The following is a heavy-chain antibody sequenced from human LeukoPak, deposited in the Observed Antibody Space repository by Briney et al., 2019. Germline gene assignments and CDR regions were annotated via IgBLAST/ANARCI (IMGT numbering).Heavy chain of an antibody. J-gene: IGHJ3*02. Sequence: SETLSLTCTVSGGSISSSSYYWGWLRQPPGKGLEWIGSIYYSGSTYYNPSLKSRVTISVDTSKNQFSLKLSSVTAADTAVYYCARDKSRTYGSADAFDIWGQGTMVTVSS. CDR3: ARDKSRTYGSADAFDI. V-gene: IGHV4-39*07. D-gene: IGHD3-10*01. CDR2: IYYSGST. CDR1: GGSISSSSYY.